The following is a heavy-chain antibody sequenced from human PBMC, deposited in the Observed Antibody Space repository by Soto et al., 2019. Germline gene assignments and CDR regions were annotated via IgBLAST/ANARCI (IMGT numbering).Heavy chain of an antibody. Sequence: SETLSLTCTVSGGSISSGGYYWSWILHHPGKGLEWIGYIYYSGSTYYNPSLKSRVTISVDTSQNPFSLKLSSVTAAPTAVYYCARGIYYDFWSGYPGYFEYWGQGTLVTVSS. J-gene: IGHJ4*02. CDR1: GGSISSGGYY. D-gene: IGHD3-3*01. V-gene: IGHV4-31*03. CDR2: IYYSGST. CDR3: ARGIYYDFWSGYPGYFEY.